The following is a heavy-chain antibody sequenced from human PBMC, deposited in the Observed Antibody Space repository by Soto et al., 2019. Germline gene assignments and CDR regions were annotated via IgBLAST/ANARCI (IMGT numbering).Heavy chain of an antibody. D-gene: IGHD6-13*01. CDR1: GFSLSTSGMC. CDR3: ARMGYGVAAAGLRSDCGMDV. CDR2: IDWDDDK. V-gene: IGHV2-70*01. J-gene: IGHJ6*02. Sequence: SGPTLVNPTQTLTLTCTFSGFSLSTSGMCVSWIRQPPGKALEWLALIDWDDDKYYSASLKTRLTISKDTSKNQVVLTMTNMDPVDTATYYCARMGYGVAAAGLRSDCGMDVRGQGTTVTLSS.